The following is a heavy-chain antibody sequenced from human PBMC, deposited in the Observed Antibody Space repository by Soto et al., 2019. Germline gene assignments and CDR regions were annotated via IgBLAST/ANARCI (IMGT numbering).Heavy chain of an antibody. V-gene: IGHV1-69*01. J-gene: IGHJ5*02. Sequence: QVQLVQSGAEVKKPGASVKVSCKASGGTFSSYAISWVRQAPGQGLEWMGGIIPIFGTANYAQKFQGRVTIIADESTSTAYMELSSLRSEDTAVYYCGRGGIASRGHSNWFDPWGQGTLVTVSS. CDR3: GRGGIASRGHSNWFDP. D-gene: IGHD6-13*01. CDR2: IIPIFGTA. CDR1: GGTFSSYA.